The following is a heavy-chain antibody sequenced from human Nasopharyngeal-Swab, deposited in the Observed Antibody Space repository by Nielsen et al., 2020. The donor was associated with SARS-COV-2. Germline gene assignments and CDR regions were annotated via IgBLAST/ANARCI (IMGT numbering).Heavy chain of an antibody. Sequence: ASVKVSCKASGYTFTSYDINWVRQATGQGLKWMGWMNPNSGNTGYAQKFQGRVTMTRDTSISTAYMELSSLRSEDTAVYYCARAPAGWGSGWYGWGQGTLVTVSS. V-gene: IGHV1-8*01. CDR3: ARAPAGWGSGWYG. D-gene: IGHD6-19*01. J-gene: IGHJ4*02. CDR2: MNPNSGNT. CDR1: GYTFTSYD.